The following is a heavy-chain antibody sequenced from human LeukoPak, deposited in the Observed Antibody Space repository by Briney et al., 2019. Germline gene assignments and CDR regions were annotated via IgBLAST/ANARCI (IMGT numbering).Heavy chain of an antibody. J-gene: IGHJ5*02. CDR3: ARRSGYCSSTSCYAGHPGDGWFDP. CDR1: GYTFTGYY. Sequence: ASVKVSCKASGYTFTGYYMHWVRQAPGQGLEWMRWINPNSGGTNYAQKFQGRVTMTRDTSISTAYMELSRLRSDDTAVYYCARRSGYCSSTSCYAGHPGDGWFDPWGQGTLVTVSS. CDR2: INPNSGGT. V-gene: IGHV1-2*02. D-gene: IGHD2-2*01.